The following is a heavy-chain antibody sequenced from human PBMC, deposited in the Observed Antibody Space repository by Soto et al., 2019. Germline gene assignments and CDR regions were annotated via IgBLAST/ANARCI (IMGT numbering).Heavy chain of an antibody. CDR1: GGSISRFY. CDR3: ARDPRIYSDPYYFDY. J-gene: IGHJ4*02. D-gene: IGHD4-17*01. Sequence: SETLSLTCTVSGGSISRFYCSWIRQPPGKGLEWIGYIYYYGNTNYNPSLKSRVTISVDTSKNQFSLKLSSVTAADTAVYYCARDPRIYSDPYYFDYWGQGTLVTVSS. V-gene: IGHV4-59*01. CDR2: IYYYGNT.